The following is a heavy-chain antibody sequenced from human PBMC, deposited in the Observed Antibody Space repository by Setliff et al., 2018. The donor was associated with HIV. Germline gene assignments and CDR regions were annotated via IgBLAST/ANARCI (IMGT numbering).Heavy chain of an antibody. CDR3: AKGPRGLGLTYYFDY. CDR2: IYYSGNT. J-gene: IGHJ4*02. D-gene: IGHD7-27*01. V-gene: IGHV4-31*03. Sequence: KPSETLSLTCTVSRGSINSGGSYWSWIRQHPGKGLEWIGYIYYSGNTYYNPSLKSRVTISVDTSKNQFSLRLSPVTVADTAIYYCAKGPRGLGLTYYFDYWAQGSQVTVSS. CDR1: RGSINSGGSY.